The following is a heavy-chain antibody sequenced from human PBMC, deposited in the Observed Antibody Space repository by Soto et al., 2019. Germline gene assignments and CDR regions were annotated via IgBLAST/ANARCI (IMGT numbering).Heavy chain of an antibody. CDR1: GVTFSSSW. V-gene: IGHV3-74*03. CDR3: GRLGVWSGAYYYMDV. Sequence: QLVESGGGLVQPGGSLRLSCAASGVTFSSSWMDWVRQGPGKGLVWVSRINSDGSSTKYADSVKGRFTISRDNAKNTLFLQMNSARADDTAVYYSGRLGVWSGAYYYMDVWGKGTTVTVSS. D-gene: IGHD3-3*01. CDR2: INSDGSST. J-gene: IGHJ6*03.